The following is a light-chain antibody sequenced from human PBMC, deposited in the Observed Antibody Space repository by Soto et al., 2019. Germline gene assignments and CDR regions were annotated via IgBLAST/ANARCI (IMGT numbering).Light chain of an antibody. CDR1: QNINNNY. CDR3: QQRSNWPLT. J-gene: IGKJ4*01. V-gene: IGKV3-11*01. Sequence: VLTQSPGTLSLSPGGRATLSCRASQNINNNYLAWYQHKPGQAPRLRILGASTRASGIPAKFSGSGSGTDFTLTISSLEPEDFAVYYCQQRSNWPLTFGGGTKVDI. CDR2: GAS.